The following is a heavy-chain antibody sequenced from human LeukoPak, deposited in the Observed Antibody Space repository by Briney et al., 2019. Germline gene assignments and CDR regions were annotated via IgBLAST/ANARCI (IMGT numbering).Heavy chain of an antibody. V-gene: IGHV3-23*01. Sequence: GGSLRLSCAASGFTFTNYAMTWVRQAPGKGLEWVSSIISTGGGAYYADSVNGRFTISRDNYENILYLQMNSLRAEDTAVYYCAREGYSSSHDYWGQGTLVTVSS. J-gene: IGHJ4*02. CDR2: IISTGGGA. CDR1: GFTFTNYA. D-gene: IGHD6-13*01. CDR3: AREGYSSSHDY.